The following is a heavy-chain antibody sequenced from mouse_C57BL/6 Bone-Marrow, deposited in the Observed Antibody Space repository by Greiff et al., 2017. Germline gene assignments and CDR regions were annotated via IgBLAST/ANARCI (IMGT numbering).Heavy chain of an antibody. CDR2: IDPSDSYT. J-gene: IGHJ3*01. D-gene: IGHD2-1*01. CDR1: GYTFTSYW. Sequence: QVQLKQPGAELVKPGASVKLSCTASGYTFTSYWMQWVKQRPGQGLEWIGEIDPSDSYTNYNQKFKGKATLTVDTSSSTAYMQLSSLTSEDSAVYYCAREDYGNYGFAYWGQGTLVTVSA. CDR3: AREDYGNYGFAY. V-gene: IGHV1-50*01.